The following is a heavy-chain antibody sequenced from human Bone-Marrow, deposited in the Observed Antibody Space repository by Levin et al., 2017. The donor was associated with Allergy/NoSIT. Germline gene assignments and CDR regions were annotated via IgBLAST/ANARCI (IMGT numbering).Heavy chain of an antibody. V-gene: IGHV1-24*01. Sequence: ASVKVSCKVSGYTLIEISMHWVRQAPGEGLEWMGGFDPEDGETIYAQKFQGRVTMSEDTSTDTAYMERSSLRSEDTAVYYCATAGPQGFNWFDPWGQGTLVTVSS. CDR2: FDPEDGET. D-gene: IGHD7-27*01. J-gene: IGHJ5*02. CDR1: GYTLIEIS. CDR3: ATAGPQGFNWFDP.